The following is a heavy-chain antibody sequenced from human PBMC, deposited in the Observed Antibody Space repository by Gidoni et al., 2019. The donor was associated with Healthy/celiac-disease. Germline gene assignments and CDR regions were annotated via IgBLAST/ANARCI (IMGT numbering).Heavy chain of an antibody. CDR1: GGSISSSSYY. Sequence: QLQLQESGPGLVKPSETLSLTCTVSGGSISSSSYYWGWIRQPPGKGLEWIGSIYYSGSTYYNPSLKSRVTISVDTSKNQFSLKLSSVTAADTAVYYCARDPWGPAAEFDYWGQGTLVTVSS. J-gene: IGHJ4*02. V-gene: IGHV4-39*07. D-gene: IGHD2-2*01. CDR2: IYYSGST. CDR3: ARDPWGPAAEFDY.